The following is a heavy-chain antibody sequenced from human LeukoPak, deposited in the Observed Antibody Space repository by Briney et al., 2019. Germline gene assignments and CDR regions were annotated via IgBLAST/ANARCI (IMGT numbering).Heavy chain of an antibody. Sequence: GGSLRLSCAASGFSFSTYTMYWVRQAPGKGLEWVAVISYDGSNKYYADSVKGRFTISRDNSKNTLYLQMNSLRAEDTAVYYCAKDFRGNIVVVVAATFFDYWGQGTLVTVSS. V-gene: IGHV3-30*04. CDR2: ISYDGSNK. D-gene: IGHD2-15*01. CDR3: AKDFRGNIVVVVAATFFDY. J-gene: IGHJ4*02. CDR1: GFSFSTYT.